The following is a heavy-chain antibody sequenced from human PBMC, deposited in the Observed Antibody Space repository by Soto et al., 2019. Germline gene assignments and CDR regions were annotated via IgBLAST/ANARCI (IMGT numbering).Heavy chain of an antibody. CDR3: ARKTVAQETFDI. CDR2: ISAYNGNT. D-gene: IGHD4-17*01. CDR1: GYTFTSYA. J-gene: IGHJ3*02. Sequence: ASVKVSCKASGYTFTSYAISWVRQAPGQGLEWMGWISAYNGNTNYAQKLQGRVTMTTDTSTSTAYMELRSLRSDDTAVYYCARKTVAQETFDIWGQGTMVTVSS. V-gene: IGHV1-18*01.